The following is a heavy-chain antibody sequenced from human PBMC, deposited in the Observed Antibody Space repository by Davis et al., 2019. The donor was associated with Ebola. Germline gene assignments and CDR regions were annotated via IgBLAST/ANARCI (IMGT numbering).Heavy chain of an antibody. CDR3: ARLPGAGGFDY. CDR1: GGSISSGGYS. CDR2: IYHSGST. J-gene: IGHJ4*02. Sequence: TLSLTCAVSGGSISSGGYSWCWLRQPPGKGLEWIGYIYHSGSTYYNPSLKSRVTISVDRSKNQFSLKLSSVTAADTAVYYCARLPGAGGFDYWGQGTLVTVSS. D-gene: IGHD3-10*01. V-gene: IGHV4-30-2*01.